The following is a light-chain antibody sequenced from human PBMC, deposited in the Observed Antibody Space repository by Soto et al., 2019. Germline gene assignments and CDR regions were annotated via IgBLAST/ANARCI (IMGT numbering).Light chain of an antibody. CDR1: QSVRSS. J-gene: IGKJ1*01. CDR3: QQRSSWPWT. Sequence: EILLTQSPATLSLSPGERATLSCRASQSVRSSLAWYQQKPGQAPRLLIYDASTRATGIPGRFSGCGSGTDFTLIISNLEPEDFAVYYCQQRSSWPWTFGQGAKVEIK. CDR2: DAS. V-gene: IGKV3-11*01.